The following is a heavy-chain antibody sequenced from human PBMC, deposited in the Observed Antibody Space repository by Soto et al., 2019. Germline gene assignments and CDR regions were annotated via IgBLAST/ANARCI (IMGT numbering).Heavy chain of an antibody. Sequence: PGGSLRLSCAVSGFTFSSYGMHWVRQAPGKGLEWVAVISYDGSNKYYADSVKGRFTISRDNSKNTLYLQMNSLRAEDTAVYYCAKDTANWGTYYYYGMDVWGQGTTVPVSS. CDR1: GFTFSSYG. CDR2: ISYDGSNK. CDR3: AKDTANWGTYYYYGMDV. J-gene: IGHJ6*02. D-gene: IGHD7-27*01. V-gene: IGHV3-30*18.